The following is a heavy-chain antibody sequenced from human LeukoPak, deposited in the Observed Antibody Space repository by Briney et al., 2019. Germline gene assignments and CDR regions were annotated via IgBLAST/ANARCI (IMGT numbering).Heavy chain of an antibody. D-gene: IGHD2-15*01. V-gene: IGHV4-59*01. CDR3: ARDLGSGGGFDY. Sequence: KPSETLSLTCSVSGGSISPYYWSWIRQPPGKGLEWIAYIYYSGDTNHNPSLKSRVTISVDTSKNQFSLKLCSVTAADTAVYYCARDLGSGGGFDYWGQGTLVTVSS. CDR2: IYYSGDT. CDR1: GGSISPYY. J-gene: IGHJ4*02.